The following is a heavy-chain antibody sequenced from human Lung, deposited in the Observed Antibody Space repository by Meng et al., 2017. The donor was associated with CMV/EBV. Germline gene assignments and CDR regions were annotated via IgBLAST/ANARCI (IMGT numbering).Heavy chain of an antibody. D-gene: IGHD1-14*01. CDR1: GFTFADYA. J-gene: IGHJ4*02. V-gene: IGHV3-9*03. CDR3: AKDIKHTLTSSFDY. CDR2: INWNSGSI. Sequence: SLKISCAASGFTFADYAMHWVRQVPGKGLEWVSGINWNSGSIDYVDSVKGRFTISRDNAKNSLYLQMNSLRVEDMALYYCAKDIKHTLTSSFDYWGQGTLVTFSS.